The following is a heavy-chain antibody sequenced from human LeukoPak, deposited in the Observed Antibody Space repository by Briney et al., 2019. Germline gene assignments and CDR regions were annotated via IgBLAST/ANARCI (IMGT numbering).Heavy chain of an antibody. V-gene: IGHV4-34*01. D-gene: IGHD3-22*01. J-gene: IGHJ4*02. CDR3: ARVSRQRYYYDCSGYLDY. Sequence: SETLSLTCAVYGGSFSGYYWSWIRQPPGKGLEWIGEINHSGSTNYNPSLKSRVTISVDTSKNQFSLKLSSVTAADTAVYYCARVSRQRYYYDCSGYLDYWGQGTLVTVSS. CDR1: GGSFSGYY. CDR2: INHSGST.